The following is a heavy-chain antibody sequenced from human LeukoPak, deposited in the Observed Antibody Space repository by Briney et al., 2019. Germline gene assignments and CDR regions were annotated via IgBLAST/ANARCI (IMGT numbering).Heavy chain of an antibody. Sequence: GGSLRLSCAASGFTVSSNHMNWVRQAPGKGLEWVSIIYYGGNTFYADSVKGRFAISRDNSKNTLYLQINSLRAEDTAVYYCARLSGSYDYWGQGTLVTVSS. J-gene: IGHJ4*02. V-gene: IGHV3-66*01. CDR1: GFTVSSNH. D-gene: IGHD1-26*01. CDR3: ARLSGSYDY. CDR2: IYYGGNT.